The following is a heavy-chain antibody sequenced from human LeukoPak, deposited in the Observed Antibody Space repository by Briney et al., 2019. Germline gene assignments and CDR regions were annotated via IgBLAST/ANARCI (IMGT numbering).Heavy chain of an antibody. CDR1: GGSISSYY. D-gene: IGHD6-19*01. CDR2: IYTSEST. Sequence: SETLSLTCTVSGGSISSYYWSWIRQPAGKGLEWIGRIYTSESTNYKPSLKSRVTMSVDTSKNQFSLKLSSVTAADTAVYYCARSYSSGWYDVGYFDYWGQGTLVTVSS. CDR3: ARSYSSGWYDVGYFDY. J-gene: IGHJ4*02. V-gene: IGHV4-4*07.